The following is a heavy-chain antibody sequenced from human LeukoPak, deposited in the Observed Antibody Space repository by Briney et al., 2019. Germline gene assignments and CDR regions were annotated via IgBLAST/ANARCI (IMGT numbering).Heavy chain of an antibody. CDR1: GFTFSSYE. CDR3: ARLYCSSTSCTFDY. D-gene: IGHD2-2*01. V-gene: IGHV3-48*03. Sequence: GGSLRLSCAASGFTFSSYEMNWVRQAPGKGLEWVSYISSSGSTIYYADSVKGRFTISRDNAKNSLYLQMNSLRAEDTAVYYCARLYCSSTSCTFDYWGQGTLVTVSS. CDR2: ISSSGSTI. J-gene: IGHJ4*02.